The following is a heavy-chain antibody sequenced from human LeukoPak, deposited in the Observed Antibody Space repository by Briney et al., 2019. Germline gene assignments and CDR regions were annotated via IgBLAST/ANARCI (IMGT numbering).Heavy chain of an antibody. J-gene: IGHJ4*02. CDR3: ARERYSSSWYREPVDY. Sequence: ASVKVSCKASGGTFSSYAISWVRQAPGQGLEWMGIINPSGGSTSYAQKFQGRVTMTRDTSTSTVYMELSSLRSEDTAVYYCARERYSSSWYREPVDYWGQGTLVTVSS. CDR1: GGTFSSYA. V-gene: IGHV1-46*03. CDR2: INPSGGST. D-gene: IGHD6-13*01.